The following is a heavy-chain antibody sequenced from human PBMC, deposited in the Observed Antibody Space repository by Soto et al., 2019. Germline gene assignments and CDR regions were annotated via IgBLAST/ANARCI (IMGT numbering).Heavy chain of an antibody. CDR1: GGSFSGYY. CDR2: INHSGST. CDR3: ARGQRPQNFWSGYYPVSNWFDP. J-gene: IGHJ5*02. D-gene: IGHD3-3*01. V-gene: IGHV4-34*01. Sequence: PSETLSLTCAVYGGSFSGYYWSWIRQPPGKGLEWIGEINHSGSTNYNPSLKSRVTISVDTSKNQFSLKLSSVTAADTAVYYCARGQRPQNFWSGYYPVSNWFDPWGQGTLVTVSS.